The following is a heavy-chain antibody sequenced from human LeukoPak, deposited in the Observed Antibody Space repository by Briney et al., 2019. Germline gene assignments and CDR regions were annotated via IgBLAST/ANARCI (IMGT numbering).Heavy chain of an antibody. CDR3: NFRQDY. Sequence: GGSLRLSCATSGFTVSTNYVSWVRQAPGKGLEWVSLIYNDGRADYADFVKGRFAISRDSSKDTVYLQMNSLRADDTAVYYCNFRQDYCGEGILVTVSS. CDR1: GFTVSTNY. CDR2: IYNDGRA. J-gene: IGHJ4*02. V-gene: IGHV3-53*01.